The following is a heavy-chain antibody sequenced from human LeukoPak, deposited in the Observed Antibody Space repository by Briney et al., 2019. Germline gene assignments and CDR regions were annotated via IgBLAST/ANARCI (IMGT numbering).Heavy chain of an antibody. CDR2: IYSGGGT. CDR1: GLTVSSNY. J-gene: IGHJ4*02. Sequence: GGSLRLSCGASGLTVSSNYMSWVRRAPGKGLEWGSVIYSGGGTHYADSVKGRFTISRDNSKNTLYLQMNSLRAEDTAVYYCAKAPRAWDKSFDYWGQGTLVTVSS. D-gene: IGHD1-26*01. CDR3: AKAPRAWDKSFDY. V-gene: IGHV3-53*01.